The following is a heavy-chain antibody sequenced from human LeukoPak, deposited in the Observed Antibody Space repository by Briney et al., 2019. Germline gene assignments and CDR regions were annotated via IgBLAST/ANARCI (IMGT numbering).Heavy chain of an antibody. D-gene: IGHD1-26*01. V-gene: IGHV3-30-3*01. CDR3: ARGARFSGSYFHDAFDI. CDR2: ISYDGSNK. J-gene: IGHJ3*02. Sequence: GGSLRLSCAASGFTFSSYAMHWVRQAPGKGLEWVAVISYDGSNKYYADSVKGRFTISRDNSKNTLYLQMNSLGAEDTAVYYCARGARFSGSYFHDAFDIWGQGTMVTVSS. CDR1: GFTFSSYA.